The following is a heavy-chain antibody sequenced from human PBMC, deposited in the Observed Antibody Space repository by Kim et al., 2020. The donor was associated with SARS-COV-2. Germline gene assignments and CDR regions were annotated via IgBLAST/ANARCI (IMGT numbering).Heavy chain of an antibody. J-gene: IGHJ4*02. CDR3: ARWFYYYDSSGYPDY. Sequence: ASVKVSCKASGYTFTSYGISWVRQAPGQGLEWMGWISAYNGNTNYAQKLQGRVTMTTDTSTSTAYMELRSLRSDDTAVYYCARWFYYYDSSGYPDYWGQGTLVTVSS. D-gene: IGHD3-22*01. V-gene: IGHV1-18*01. CDR2: ISAYNGNT. CDR1: GYTFTSYG.